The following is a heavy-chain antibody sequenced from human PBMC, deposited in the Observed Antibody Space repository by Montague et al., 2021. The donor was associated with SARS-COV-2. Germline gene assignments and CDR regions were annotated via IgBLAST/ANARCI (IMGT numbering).Heavy chain of an antibody. Sequence: SETLSLTCSVSGDSISSSGYYWGWIRQPPGKGLDWIGTIYYNGATCYNPSLQSRLTISGDRTKNQFSLELRSVTAADTAVYYCVRVTGLILTAPFDYWGQGNLVTVSS. CDR2: IYYNGAT. V-gene: IGHV4-39*01. CDR3: VRVTGLILTAPFDY. CDR1: GDSISSSGYY. J-gene: IGHJ4*02. D-gene: IGHD3-9*01.